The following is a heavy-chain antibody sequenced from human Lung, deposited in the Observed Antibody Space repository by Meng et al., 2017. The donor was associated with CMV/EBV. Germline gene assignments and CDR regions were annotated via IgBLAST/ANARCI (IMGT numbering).Heavy chain of an antibody. CDR2: NRHDGTNK. Sequence: GGSLRLSCAASGFCFSDYAMHWVRQAPGKGLEWVTFNRHDGTNKYYAESVKGQFTISRDYSKSTLYLHMNRLRPEDTAVYYCAKGERQFCSSFNCHYQYYGMDVWGQGTTVTVSS. D-gene: IGHD3-3*01. CDR1: GFCFSDYA. CDR3: AKGERQFCSSFNCHYQYYGMDV. J-gene: IGHJ6*02. V-gene: IGHV3-30*02.